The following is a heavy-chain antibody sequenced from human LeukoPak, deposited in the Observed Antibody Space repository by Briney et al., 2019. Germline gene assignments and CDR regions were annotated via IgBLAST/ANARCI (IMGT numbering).Heavy chain of an antibody. CDR3: ARTSYCGGDCYSVGLSLDY. Sequence: PSETLSLTCAVYGGSFSGYYWSWIRQPPGKGLEWIGEINHSGSTNYNPPLKSRVTISVDTSKNQFSLKLSSVTAADTAVYYCARTSYCGGDCYSVGLSLDYWGQGTLVTVSS. D-gene: IGHD2-21*02. V-gene: IGHV4-34*01. CDR2: INHSGST. CDR1: GGSFSGYY. J-gene: IGHJ4*02.